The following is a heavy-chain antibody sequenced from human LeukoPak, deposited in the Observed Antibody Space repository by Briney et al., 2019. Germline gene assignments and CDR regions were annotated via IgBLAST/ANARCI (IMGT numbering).Heavy chain of an antibody. J-gene: IGHJ4*02. CDR1: GFTVSSNY. V-gene: IGHV3-21*01. CDR3: AREDYYGSGSYYLPRSFDY. D-gene: IGHD3-10*01. CDR2: ISSSSSYI. Sequence: PGGSLRLSCAASGFTVSSNYMSWVRQAPGKGLEWVSSISSSSSYIYYADSVKGRFTISRDNAKNSLYLQMNSLRAEDTAVYYCAREDYYGSGSYYLPRSFDYWGQGTLVTVSS.